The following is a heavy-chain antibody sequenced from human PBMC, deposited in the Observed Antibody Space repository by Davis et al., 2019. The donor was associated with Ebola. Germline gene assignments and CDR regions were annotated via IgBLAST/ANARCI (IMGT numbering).Heavy chain of an antibody. CDR3: TRDLKQPPPSYYYGMDV. D-gene: IGHD6-13*01. V-gene: IGHV3-49*04. J-gene: IGHJ6*02. CDR1: GFTFGDYA. CDR2: IRSKAYGGKT. Sequence: GGSLRLSCTGSGFTFGDYAMNWVRRAPGKGLERVGFIRSKAYGGKTQYAASVKGRFTISRDDSKSIAYLQMNSLKTEDTAVYYCTRDLKQPPPSYYYGMDVWGQGTTVTVSS.